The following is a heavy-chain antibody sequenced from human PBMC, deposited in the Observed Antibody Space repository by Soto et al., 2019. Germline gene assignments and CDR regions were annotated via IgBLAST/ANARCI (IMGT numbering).Heavy chain of an antibody. Sequence: QVQLVQSGAEVKKPGSSVKVSCKASGGTFSSYAISWVRQAPGQGLEWMGGIIPIFGTANYAQKFQGRVTITADESTSTAYMELSSLRSEDTAVYYCAREVLVPAAIAGSVRHYYYGMDVWGQGTTVTVSS. D-gene: IGHD2-2*02. CDR1: GGTFSSYA. V-gene: IGHV1-69*12. CDR2: IIPIFGTA. J-gene: IGHJ6*02. CDR3: AREVLVPAAIAGSVRHYYYGMDV.